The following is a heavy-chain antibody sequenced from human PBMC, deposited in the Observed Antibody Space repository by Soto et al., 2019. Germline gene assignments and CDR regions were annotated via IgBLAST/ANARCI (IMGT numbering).Heavy chain of an antibody. J-gene: IGHJ6*02. CDR2: INPKFGDT. CDR1: GYTFTSYY. Sequence: VKLVQSGAEMKEPGDSVRVSCEASGYTFTSYYIHWVRQAPGQGLEWMGWINPKFGDTTYAQDFQGRVSMTRDMSISTVYMELSRLTSDDTAIYYCARNMDYYYGPGSGNGHGFWGQGTTVTVFS. CDR3: ARNMDYYYGPGSGNGHGF. D-gene: IGHD3-10*01. V-gene: IGHV1-2*02.